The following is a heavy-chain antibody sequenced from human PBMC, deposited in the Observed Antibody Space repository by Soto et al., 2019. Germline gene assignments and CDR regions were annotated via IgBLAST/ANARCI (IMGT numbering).Heavy chain of an antibody. J-gene: IGHJ4*02. CDR2: IYYSGST. Sequence: QLQLQESGPGLVKPSETLSLTCTVSGGSISSSSYYWGWIRQPPGKGLEWIGSIYYSGSTYYNPSLKSRVTISVDMSKNQFSLKLSSVTAADTAVYYCASAHYYDSSGYYPPFDYWGQGTLVTVSS. V-gene: IGHV4-39*01. D-gene: IGHD3-22*01. CDR1: GGSISSSSYY. CDR3: ASAHYYDSSGYYPPFDY.